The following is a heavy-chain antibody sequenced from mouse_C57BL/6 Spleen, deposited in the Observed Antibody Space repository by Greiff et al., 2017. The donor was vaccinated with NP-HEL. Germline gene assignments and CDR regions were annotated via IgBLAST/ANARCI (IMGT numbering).Heavy chain of an antibody. J-gene: IGHJ2*01. CDR2: ISDGGSYT. V-gene: IGHV5-4*01. CDR3: ARDRGGFDY. CDR1: GFTFSSYA. Sequence: EVKVVESGGGLVKPGGSLKLSCAASGFTFSSYAMSWVRQTPEKRLEWVATISDGGSYTYYPDNVKGRFTISRDNAKNNLYLQMSHLKSEDTAMYYCARDRGGFDYWGQGTTLTVSS.